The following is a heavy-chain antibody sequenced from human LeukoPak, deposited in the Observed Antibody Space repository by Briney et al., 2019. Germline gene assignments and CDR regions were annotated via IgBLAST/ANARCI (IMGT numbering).Heavy chain of an antibody. D-gene: IGHD4-11*01. J-gene: IGHJ6*02. CDR2: ISTSSSYI. Sequence: PAGSLRLSCAASGFTFSSYSMNWVRQPPGKGLEWVSSISTSSSYIYYADSVKGRFTISRDNAKNSLYLQMNSLRAEDRAVYYCARADDYSNYVSYYCYYYGIDVWGQGTTVTVSS. CDR3: ARADDYSNYVSYYCYYYGIDV. CDR1: GFTFSSYS. V-gene: IGHV3-21*01.